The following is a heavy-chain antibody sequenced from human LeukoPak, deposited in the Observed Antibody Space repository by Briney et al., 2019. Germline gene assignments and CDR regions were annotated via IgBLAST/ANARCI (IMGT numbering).Heavy chain of an antibody. V-gene: IGHV4-39*07. CDR1: GGSISSSSYY. CDR2: IYYSGST. Sequence: SETLSLTCTVSGGSISSSSYYWGWIRQPPGKGLEWIGSIYYSGSTYYNPSLKSRVTISVDTSKNQFSLKLSSVTAANTAVYYCARLIVLRYFVTIWPAHYYMDVWGKGTTVTISS. J-gene: IGHJ6*03. CDR3: ARLIVLRYFVTIWPAHYYMDV. D-gene: IGHD3-9*01.